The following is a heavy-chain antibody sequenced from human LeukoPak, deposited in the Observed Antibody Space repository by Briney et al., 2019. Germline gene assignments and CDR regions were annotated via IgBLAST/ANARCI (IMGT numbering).Heavy chain of an antibody. CDR1: GFTFSSYA. V-gene: IGHV3-23*01. J-gene: IGHJ3*02. Sequence: GGSLRLSCAASGFTFSSYAMSWVRQAPGKGLEWVSAISGSGGSTYYADSVKGRFTISRDNSKNTLYLQMNNLRAEDTAVYYCAKGDNWGYDAFDIWGQGTMVTVSS. CDR2: ISGSGGST. CDR3: AKGDNWGYDAFDI. D-gene: IGHD7-27*01.